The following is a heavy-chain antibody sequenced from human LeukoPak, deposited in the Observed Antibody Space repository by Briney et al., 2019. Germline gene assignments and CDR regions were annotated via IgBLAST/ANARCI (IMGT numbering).Heavy chain of an antibody. V-gene: IGHV4-31*03. CDR2: IYYSGST. CDR1: GGSISSGGYY. J-gene: IGHJ5*02. Sequence: SETLSLTCTVSGGSISSGGYYWSWIRQHPGKGLEWIGYIYYSGSTYYNPSLKSRVTISVDTSKNQFSLKLSSVTAADTAVYYCARLDSADYDFWSGNLRSPFDPWGQGTLVTVSS. D-gene: IGHD3-3*01. CDR3: ARLDSADYDFWSGNLRSPFDP.